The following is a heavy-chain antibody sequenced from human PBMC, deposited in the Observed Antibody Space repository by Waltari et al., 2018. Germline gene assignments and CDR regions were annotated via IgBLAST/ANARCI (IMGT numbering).Heavy chain of an antibody. V-gene: IGHV3-21*01. CDR1: GFTFSYYT. Sequence: EVQLVESGGGLVQPGGSLRLSCAASGFTFSYYTMNWVRQAPGKGPEWISFITSDGTHTTYADSVRGRFTISRDNAKNSLFLQINSLRADDTAVYYCARDRRPTLILGSGAFDIWGQGTLVTVSS. J-gene: IGHJ3*02. CDR2: ITSDGTHT. CDR3: ARDRRPTLILGSGAFDI. D-gene: IGHD3-22*01.